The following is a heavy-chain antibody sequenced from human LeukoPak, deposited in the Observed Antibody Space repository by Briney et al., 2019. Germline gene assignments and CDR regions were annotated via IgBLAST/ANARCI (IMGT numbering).Heavy chain of an antibody. CDR1: GGSFSGYY. CDR3: ARLQLRRLRWYREDWYSDL. V-gene: IGHV4-34*01. J-gene: IGHJ2*01. Sequence: WEPLSLTCAVYGGSFSGYYWRWIRQPPGKGLEWFGEINHSGSNNYNPSLKSRVTISVDTSKNQFSLKLSSVTAADTAVYYCARLQLRRLRWYREDWYSDLWGRGTLVTVSS. D-gene: IGHD4-23*01. CDR2: INHSGSN.